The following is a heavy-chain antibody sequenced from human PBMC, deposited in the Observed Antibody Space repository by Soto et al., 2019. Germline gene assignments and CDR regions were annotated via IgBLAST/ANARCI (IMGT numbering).Heavy chain of an antibody. J-gene: IGHJ4*02. V-gene: IGHV3-23*01. CDR3: AKASFYYIEAAGPGLDY. Sequence: PGGSLRLSCAASGFTFSSYAMSWVRQAPGKGLEWVSAISGSGGSTYYADSVKGRFTISRDNSKNTLYLQMNSLRAEDTAVYYCAKASFYYIEAAGPGLDYWGQGNLVTVSS. CDR1: GFTFSSYA. CDR2: ISGSGGST. D-gene: IGHD6-13*01.